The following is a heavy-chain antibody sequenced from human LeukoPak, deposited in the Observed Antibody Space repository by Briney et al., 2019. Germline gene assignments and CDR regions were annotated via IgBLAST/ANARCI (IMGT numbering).Heavy chain of an antibody. J-gene: IGHJ6*02. CDR1: GFTFDDYA. CDR2: ISWNSGSI. D-gene: IGHD6-13*01. V-gene: IGHV3-9*01. Sequence: GGSLRLSCAASGFTFDDYAMHWVRQAPGKGQEWVSGISWNSGSIGYADSVEGRFTISRDNAKNSLYLQMNSLRAEDTALYYCAKGSAAGTLFSYYGMDVWGQGTTVTVSS. CDR3: AKGSAAGTLFSYYGMDV.